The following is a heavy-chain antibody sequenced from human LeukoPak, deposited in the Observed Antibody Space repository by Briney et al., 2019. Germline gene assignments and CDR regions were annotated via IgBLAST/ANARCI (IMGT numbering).Heavy chain of an antibody. CDR2: IHGGDST. V-gene: IGHV3-66*04. CDR1: GITVSVNY. D-gene: IGHD1-26*01. CDR3: ARPHSASYQYGMDV. Sequence: GGSLRLSCAVSGITVSVNYMSWVRQAPGEGLEWVSVIHGGDSTYYADSVKGRFTISRDNSKNTLYLHMNTLRAEDTAVYYCARPHSASYQYGMDVWGQGTTVTVSS. J-gene: IGHJ6*02.